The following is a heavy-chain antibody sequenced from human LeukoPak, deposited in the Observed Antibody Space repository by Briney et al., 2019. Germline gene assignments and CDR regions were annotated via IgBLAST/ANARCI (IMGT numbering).Heavy chain of an antibody. V-gene: IGHV3-53*01. Sequence: GGSLRLSCAASGFTVSSNYMSWVRQAPGKGLEWVSIIYGSGDTCYADSVKGRFTISRDNSKDMVFLQMNSLRAEDAAVYFCAKGTPTLDCWGQGTRVTVSS. D-gene: IGHD3-16*01. J-gene: IGHJ4*02. CDR2: IYGSGDT. CDR1: GFTVSSNY. CDR3: AKGTPTLDC.